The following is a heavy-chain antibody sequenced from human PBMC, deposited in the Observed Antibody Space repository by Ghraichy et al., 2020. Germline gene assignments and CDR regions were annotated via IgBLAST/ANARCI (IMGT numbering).Heavy chain of an antibody. J-gene: IGHJ6*02. CDR3: ARGGGSSGWLEYYYGMDV. Sequence: SQTLSLTCTVSGGSISSYYWSWIRQPPGKGLEWIGYIYYSGSTNYNPSLKSRVTISVDTSKNQFSLKLSSVTAADTAVYYCARGGGSSGWLEYYYGMDVWGQGTTVTVSS. V-gene: IGHV4-59*01. CDR1: GGSISSYY. D-gene: IGHD6-19*01. CDR2: IYYSGST.